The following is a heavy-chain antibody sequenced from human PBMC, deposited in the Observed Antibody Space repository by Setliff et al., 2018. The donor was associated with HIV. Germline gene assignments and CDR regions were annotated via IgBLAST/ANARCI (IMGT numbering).Heavy chain of an antibody. CDR1: GDSISRSSFF. D-gene: IGHD2-15*01. Sequence: LSLTCSVSGDSISRSSFFWTWIRQHPGKGLEWIGYIYYSGSATYNPSLKSRLTISVDTPKSQFSLTLTSVTAADTAVYYCARDSPADGGNPGRFQRWGQGTLVTVSS. V-gene: IGHV4-30-4*01. J-gene: IGHJ1*01. CDR3: ARDSPADGGNPGRFQR. CDR2: IYYSGSA.